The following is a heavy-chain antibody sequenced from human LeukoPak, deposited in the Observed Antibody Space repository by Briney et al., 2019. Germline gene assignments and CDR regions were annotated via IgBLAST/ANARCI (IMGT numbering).Heavy chain of an antibody. Sequence: ASVKVSCKASGYTFTGYYMHWVRQAPGQGLEWMGWINPNSGGTNYAQKFQGRVTMTRDTSINTAYMELSRLRSDDTAVYYCARGRREGIAVAGPVYYYYYMDVWGKGTTVTVSS. CDR3: ARGRREGIAVAGPVYYYYYMDV. V-gene: IGHV1-2*02. D-gene: IGHD6-19*01. CDR2: INPNSGGT. J-gene: IGHJ6*03. CDR1: GYTFTGYY.